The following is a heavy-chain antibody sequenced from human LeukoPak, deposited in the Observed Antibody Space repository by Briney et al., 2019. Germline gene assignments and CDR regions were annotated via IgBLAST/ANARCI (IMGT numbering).Heavy chain of an antibody. CDR1: GFTVSSNY. CDR3: AKEVEVSPGPDY. V-gene: IGHV3-53*05. J-gene: IGHJ4*02. D-gene: IGHD2-15*01. CDR2: IYSGGST. Sequence: AGGSLRLSCAASGFTVSSNYMSWVRQAPGKGLEWVSVIYSGGSTYYADSVKGRFTISRDNSKNTLYLQMNSLRAEDTAVYYCAKEVEVSPGPDYWDQGTLVTVSS.